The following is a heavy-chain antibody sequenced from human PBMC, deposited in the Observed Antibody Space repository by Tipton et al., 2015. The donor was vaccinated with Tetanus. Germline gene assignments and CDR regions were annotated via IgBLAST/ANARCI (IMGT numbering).Heavy chain of an antibody. V-gene: IGHV4-39*01. D-gene: IGHD2-2*01. CDR1: GGSITSSIDY. Sequence: TLSLTCTVSGGSITSSIDYWGWIRQPPGKGLEWIGCIYYSGSTYYNPSLKSRVTISVDTSNNDFSLKLSSVTAADTAVYYCARTSIPAADYCFDVWGQGTLVTVSS. CDR3: ARTSIPAADYCFDV. CDR2: IYYSGST. J-gene: IGHJ4*02.